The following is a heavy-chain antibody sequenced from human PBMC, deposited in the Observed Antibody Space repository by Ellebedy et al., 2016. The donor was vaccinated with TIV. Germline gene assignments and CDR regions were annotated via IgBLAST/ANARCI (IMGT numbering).Heavy chain of an antibody. D-gene: IGHD5-18*01. J-gene: IGHJ4*02. CDR3: AKDRGADVDTDTLTD. Sequence: GGSLRLSCAGSRFSFSGYAMSWVRQAPGKGLEWVSGISARAQSTSYAESVKGRFTISRDNSKNTLYLQMSSLRVEDTALYYCAKDRGADVDTDTLTDWGPGTLVTVSS. CDR2: ISARAQST. V-gene: IGHV3-23*01. CDR1: RFSFSGYA.